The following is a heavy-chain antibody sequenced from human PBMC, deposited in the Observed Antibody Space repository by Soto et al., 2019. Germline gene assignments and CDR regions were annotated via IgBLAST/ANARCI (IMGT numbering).Heavy chain of an antibody. Sequence: EVQLVESGGGLVQPGGSLRLSCAASAFSLSTYEMMWVRQAPGKGLEWVSYISKSADAKYYADSVKGRFTISRDNAKNSLYLQMDSLRVEDTAVYYCAKIGYYYDGSGDWGQGTLVTVSS. J-gene: IGHJ4*02. V-gene: IGHV3-48*03. D-gene: IGHD3-22*01. CDR3: AKIGYYYDGSGD. CDR2: ISKSADAK. CDR1: AFSLSTYE.